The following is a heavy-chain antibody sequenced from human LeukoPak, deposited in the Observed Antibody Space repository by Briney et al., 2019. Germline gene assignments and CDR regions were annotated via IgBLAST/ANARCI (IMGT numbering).Heavy chain of an antibody. CDR3: ARVGYCSSTSCYYYYYYMDV. D-gene: IGHD2-2*01. CDR1: GYTFTSYG. V-gene: IGHV1-18*01. Sequence: ASVKVSCKASGYTFTSYGISWVRQAPGQGLEWMGWISAYNGNTNYAQKLQGRVTMTTDTSTSTAYMELRSLRSDDTVVYYCARVGYCSSTSCYYYYYYMDVWGKGTTVTVSS. J-gene: IGHJ6*03. CDR2: ISAYNGNT.